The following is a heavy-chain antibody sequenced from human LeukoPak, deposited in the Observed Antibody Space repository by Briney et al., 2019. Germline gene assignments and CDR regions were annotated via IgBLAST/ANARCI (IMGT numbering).Heavy chain of an antibody. CDR3: ARITAAGFDY. D-gene: IGHD6-13*01. CDR1: GFTVSSNY. V-gene: IGHV3-66*01. CDR2: IYSGNTT. Sequence: QPGGSLRLSCAASGFTVSSNYMSWVRQAPGKGLEWVSVIYSGNTTYCADSVKGRFTISRDNSKNTLSLQMDSLRVEDTAVYYCARITAAGFDYWGQGTRVAVSS. J-gene: IGHJ4*02.